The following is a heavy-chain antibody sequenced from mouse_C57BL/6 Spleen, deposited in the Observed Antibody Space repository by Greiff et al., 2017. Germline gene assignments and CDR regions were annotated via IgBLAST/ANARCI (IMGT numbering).Heavy chain of an antibody. D-gene: IGHD1-1*01. CDR2: IDPSDSYT. CDR3: ARRGLRSFDY. CDR1: GYTFTSYW. V-gene: IGHV1-69*01. J-gene: IGHJ2*01. Sequence: QVQLKQPGAELVMPGASVKLSCKASGYTFTSYWMHWVKQRPGQGLEWIGEIDPSDSYTNYNQKFKGKSTLTVDKSSSTAYMQLSSLTSEDSAVYYCARRGLRSFDYWGQGTTLTVSS.